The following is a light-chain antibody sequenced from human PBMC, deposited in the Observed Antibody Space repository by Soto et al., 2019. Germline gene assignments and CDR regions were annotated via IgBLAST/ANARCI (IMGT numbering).Light chain of an antibody. CDR2: DAS. Sequence: TVLTQSPATLSLSPGERATLSCRASQSVSSYLAWYQQKPGQAPRLLIYDASNRATGIPARFSGSGSGTDFTLTISSLEPEDFAVYYCQQRRNWPPITFGQGTRLEIK. J-gene: IGKJ5*01. CDR1: QSVSSY. V-gene: IGKV3-11*01. CDR3: QQRRNWPPIT.